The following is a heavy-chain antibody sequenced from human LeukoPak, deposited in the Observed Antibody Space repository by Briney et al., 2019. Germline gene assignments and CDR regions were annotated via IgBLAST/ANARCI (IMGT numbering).Heavy chain of an antibody. CDR3: AKEPGPDDYGAKDAFDT. D-gene: IGHD4-17*01. CDR2: ISGSGGST. J-gene: IGHJ3*02. V-gene: IGHV3-23*01. Sequence: GGSLRLSCAASGFTFSSYAMSWVRQAPGKGLEWVSAISGSGGSTYYADSGKGRFTISRDNSKNTLYLQMNSLRAEDTAVYYCAKEPGPDDYGAKDAFDTWGQGTLVTVSS. CDR1: GFTFSSYA.